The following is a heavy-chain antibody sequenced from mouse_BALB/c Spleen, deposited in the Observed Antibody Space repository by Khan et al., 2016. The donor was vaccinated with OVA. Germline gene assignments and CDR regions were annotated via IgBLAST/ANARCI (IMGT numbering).Heavy chain of an antibody. V-gene: IGHV5-4*02. Sequence: EVELVESGGGLVKPGGSLKLSCAASGFTFSDYYMYWIRQTPEKRLEWVATISDGGSYSYYPDSVKGRFTISRDDVKSNLYMQMSSLKSEDTAVYYCARGCYGCPFTYWGQGTLVTVSA. D-gene: IGHD1-1*02. CDR3: ARGCYGCPFTY. CDR2: ISDGGSYS. CDR1: GFTFSDYY. J-gene: IGHJ3*01.